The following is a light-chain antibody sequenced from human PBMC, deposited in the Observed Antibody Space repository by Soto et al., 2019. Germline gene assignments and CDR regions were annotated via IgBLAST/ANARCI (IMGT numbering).Light chain of an antibody. CDR2: WAS. CDR1: QSLLYSHNNKNY. V-gene: IGKV4-1*01. Sequence: EIVMTQSPDSLAVSLGERATINCTSSQSLLYSHNNKNYLAWFQQKPGQAPNLLIYWASIRESGVPDRFSGSGSETDFTLTISSLHAEDVAVYYCQEYADTPFTFGPGTKVDIK. CDR3: QEYADTPFT. J-gene: IGKJ3*01.